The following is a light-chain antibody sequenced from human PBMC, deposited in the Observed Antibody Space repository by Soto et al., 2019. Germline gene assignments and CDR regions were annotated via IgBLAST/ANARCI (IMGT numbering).Light chain of an antibody. CDR1: GGDIGTYNL. CDR3: SSSAGIYHYLV. Sequence: QSVLTQPASVSGSPGQSITISCTGTGGDIGTYNLVSWYQQHPGRAPRLMIYEVNKRPSGVPDRFSGSKSGYTASLTVSGLQTEDEAFYYCSSSAGIYHYLVFGGGTKLTVL. CDR2: EVN. V-gene: IGLV2-8*01. J-gene: IGLJ3*02.